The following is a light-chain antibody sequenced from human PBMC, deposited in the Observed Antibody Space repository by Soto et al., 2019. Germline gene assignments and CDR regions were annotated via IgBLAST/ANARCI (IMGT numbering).Light chain of an antibody. CDR2: GAS. J-gene: IGKJ4*01. V-gene: IGKV3-15*01. CDR3: QQRINWPPLT. CDR1: QSVSTN. Sequence: IVMTQSPATLSVSPGERATLSCRASQSVSTNLAWYQQRPGQAPRLLMYGASSRATGIPARFSGSGSGTDFTLTISSLEPEDFAVYYCQQRINWPPLTFGGGTKVDIK.